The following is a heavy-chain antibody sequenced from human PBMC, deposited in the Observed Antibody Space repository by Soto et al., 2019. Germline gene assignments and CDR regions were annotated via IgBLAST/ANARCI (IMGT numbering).Heavy chain of an antibody. D-gene: IGHD5-18*01. CDR2: IYSGGST. V-gene: IGHV4-4*07. CDR3: ARDRGYSYGSCGS. CDR1: GGSISGYY. J-gene: IGHJ5*02. Sequence: SETLSLTCIVSGGSISGYYWSWIRQPAGKELEWIGRIYSGGSTNYHPSLNSRGTMSVDTSKNLISLKLTSVTAADTAIYYCARDRGYSYGSCGSCGQGALVTVS.